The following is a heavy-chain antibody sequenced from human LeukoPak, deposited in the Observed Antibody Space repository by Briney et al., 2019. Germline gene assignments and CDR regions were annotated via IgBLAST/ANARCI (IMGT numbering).Heavy chain of an antibody. CDR2: IYGSGST. V-gene: IGHV4-59*01. CDR1: GGSICSYY. J-gene: IGHJ5*02. D-gene: IGHD1-1*01. CDR3: AREGTSGTHLNWFDP. Sequence: SETLSLTCTVSGGSICSYYWSWIRQPPGKGLEWIGHIYGSGSTNYNPSLKSRVTLSVDTSKNQFSLKLSSVTAADTAVYYCAREGTSGTHLNWFDPWGQGTLVTVCS.